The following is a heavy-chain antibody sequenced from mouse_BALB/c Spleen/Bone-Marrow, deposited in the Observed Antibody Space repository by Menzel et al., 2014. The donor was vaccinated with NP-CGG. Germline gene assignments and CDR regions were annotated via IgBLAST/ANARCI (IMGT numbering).Heavy chain of an antibody. CDR2: INTESSTI. CDR1: GFDFSRYW. V-gene: IGHV4-1*02. Sequence: EVMLVESGGGLVQPGGSLKLSCATSGFDFSRYWMSWVRRAPGKGLEWIGEINTESSTINYTPSLKDKFIISRDNAKNTLYLQMSKVRSEDTSLYYCARLNYYGNLFVWGAGTTVTVSS. D-gene: IGHD1-1*01. J-gene: IGHJ1*01. CDR3: ARLNYYGNLFV.